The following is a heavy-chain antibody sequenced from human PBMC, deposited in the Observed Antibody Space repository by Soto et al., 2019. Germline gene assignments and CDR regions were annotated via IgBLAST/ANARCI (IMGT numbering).Heavy chain of an antibody. V-gene: IGHV3-23*01. CDR3: ASLGWGGVSPVCN. CDR1: GFPFSSYA. CDR2: MSGSYT. Sequence: GGSLRLSCAASGFPFSSYAMSWVRQAPGKGLEWVSGMSGSYTYYAASVKGRFTISRDNSKNTLSLLMNSLRGDDTAVYYCASLGWGGVSPVCNRGPGTRVPVSS. D-gene: IGHD3-16*01. J-gene: IGHJ4*02.